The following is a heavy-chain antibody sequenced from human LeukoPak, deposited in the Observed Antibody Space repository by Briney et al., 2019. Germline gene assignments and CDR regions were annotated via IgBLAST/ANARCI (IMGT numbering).Heavy chain of an antibody. D-gene: IGHD2-8*02. CDR3: ARAPGGVWFDP. CDR2: IYYSGST. V-gene: IGHV4-38-2*02. Sequence: PSETLSLTCIVSGYSITSSYYWGWIRQPPGKGLEWIGSIYYSGSTYYNPSLKSRVTISVDTSKNQFSLKLSSVTAADTAVYYCARAPGGVWFDPWGQGTLVTVSS. J-gene: IGHJ5*02. CDR1: GYSITSSYY.